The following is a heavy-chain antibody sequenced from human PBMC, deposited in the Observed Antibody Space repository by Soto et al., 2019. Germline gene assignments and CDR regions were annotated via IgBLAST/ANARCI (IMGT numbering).Heavy chain of an antibody. D-gene: IGHD3-10*01. J-gene: IGHJ4*02. Sequence: QVQLVESGGGVVQPGRSLTLSCAASGFTFSSYVIHWVRQTPDKGLEWVAFISGDGSNAYYADSVKGRFTISRDNSKNTLYLEMSSLRAEDTAVYYCARDDEGGSDCDLGYWGQGTLVTVSS. CDR2: ISGDGSNA. V-gene: IGHV3-30-3*01. CDR1: GFTFSSYV. CDR3: ARDDEGGSDCDLGY.